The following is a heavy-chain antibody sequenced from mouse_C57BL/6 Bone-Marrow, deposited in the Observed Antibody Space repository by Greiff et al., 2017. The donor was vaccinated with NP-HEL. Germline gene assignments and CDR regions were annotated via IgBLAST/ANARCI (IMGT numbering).Heavy chain of an antibody. V-gene: IGHV3-1*01. CDR1: GYSITSGYD. J-gene: IGHJ3*01. Sequence: EVKLVESGPGMVKPSQSLSLTCTVTGYSITSGYDWHWIRHFPGNKLEWMGYISYSGSTNYNPSLKSRISITHDTSKNHFFLKLNSVTTEDTATYYCARGGYYGSLWFAYWGQGTLVTVSA. CDR3: ARGGYYGSLWFAY. D-gene: IGHD2-1*01. CDR2: ISYSGST.